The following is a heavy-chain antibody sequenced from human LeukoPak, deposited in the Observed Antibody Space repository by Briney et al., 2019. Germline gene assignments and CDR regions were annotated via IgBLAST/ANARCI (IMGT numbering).Heavy chain of an antibody. Sequence: PSETLSLTCTVSGGSISGYYWSWIRQPPGKGLEWIGFIHYSGITNYNPSLKSRVTISLDVSRNQFSLRLTSVTTADTAVYYCAKRPVVATFDYWGQGTLVTVSS. CDR2: IHYSGIT. CDR1: GGSISGYY. V-gene: IGHV4-59*01. D-gene: IGHD2-15*01. J-gene: IGHJ4*02. CDR3: AKRPVVATFDY.